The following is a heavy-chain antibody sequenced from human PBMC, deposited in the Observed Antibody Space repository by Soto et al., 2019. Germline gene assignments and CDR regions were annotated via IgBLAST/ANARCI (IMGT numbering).Heavy chain of an antibody. V-gene: IGHV1-69*13. CDR1: GGTFSSYA. CDR3: ARGGTYYDILTDNYGMDV. Sequence: GASVKVSCKASGGTFSSYAISWVRQAPGQGLEWMGGIIPIFGTANYAQKFQGRVTITADESTSTAYMELSSLRSEDTAVYYCARGGTYYDILTDNYGMDVWGQGTTVTVSS. J-gene: IGHJ6*02. D-gene: IGHD3-9*01. CDR2: IIPIFGTA.